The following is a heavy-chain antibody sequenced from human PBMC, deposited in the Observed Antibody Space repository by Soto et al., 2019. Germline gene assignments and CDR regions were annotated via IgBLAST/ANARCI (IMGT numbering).Heavy chain of an antibody. V-gene: IGHV1-46*01. J-gene: IGHJ4*02. CDR3: ARGALIVGATSPLDY. CDR2: INPSGGST. Sequence: QVQLVQSGAEVKKPGASVKVSCKASGYTFTSYYMHWVRQAPGQGLEWMGIINPSGGSTSYAQKFQGRVTMTRDTSTSTVYMELSSLRSEDTAVYYCARGALIVGATSPLDYWGQGTLVTVSS. D-gene: IGHD1-26*01. CDR1: GYTFTSYY.